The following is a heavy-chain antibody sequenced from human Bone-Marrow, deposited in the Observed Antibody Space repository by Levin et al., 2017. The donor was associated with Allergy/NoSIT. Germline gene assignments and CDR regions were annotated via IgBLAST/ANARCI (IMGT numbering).Heavy chain of an antibody. CDR3: VRRALSGSKDY. D-gene: IGHD3-10*01. Sequence: GGSLRLSCAASGFTFSTYALSWVRQAPGKGLEWLSTISGNGFSTYYADSVKGRFTISRDKSKSTLYLQMKSLRADDTAVYYCVRRALSGSKDYWGQGTLVTVSS. V-gene: IGHV3-23*01. CDR1: GFTFSTYA. J-gene: IGHJ4*02. CDR2: ISGNGFST.